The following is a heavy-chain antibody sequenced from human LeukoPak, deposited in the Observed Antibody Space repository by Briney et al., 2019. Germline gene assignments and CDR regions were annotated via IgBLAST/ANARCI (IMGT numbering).Heavy chain of an antibody. CDR3: ARGGGATYYDFWSGSLYYFDY. J-gene: IGHJ4*02. D-gene: IGHD3-3*01. Sequence: ASVQVSCKASGYTFTGYYIHWVRQAPGQGREWMGWINPNSGGTNYAQKFQGWVTMTRDTSISTAYMELSRLRSDDTAVYYCARGGGATYYDFWSGSLYYFDYWGQGTLVTVSS. CDR2: INPNSGGT. V-gene: IGHV1-2*04. CDR1: GYTFTGYY.